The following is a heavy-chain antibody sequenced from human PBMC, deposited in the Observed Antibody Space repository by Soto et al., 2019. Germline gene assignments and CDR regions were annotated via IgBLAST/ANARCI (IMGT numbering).Heavy chain of an antibody. CDR2: IDPSDSYT. Sequence: GESLKISCKVSGYSFTNYWIGWVRQMPGKGLEWMGRIDPSDSYTNYSPSFQGHVTISADKSVSTAYLQWSSLKASDTAMYYCARRGYGGYGGGDAFDIWGQGTMVTVSS. J-gene: IGHJ3*02. CDR3: ARRGYGGYGGGDAFDI. V-gene: IGHV5-10-1*01. D-gene: IGHD5-12*01. CDR1: GYSFTNYW.